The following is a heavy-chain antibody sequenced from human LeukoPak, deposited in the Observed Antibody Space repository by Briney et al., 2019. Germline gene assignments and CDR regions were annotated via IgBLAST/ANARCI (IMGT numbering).Heavy chain of an antibody. D-gene: IGHD3-10*01. CDR3: ARAVNEAVRGALDY. V-gene: IGHV3-30-3*01. J-gene: IGHJ4*02. CDR1: GFSFSDHE. Sequence: GGSLRLSCAASGFSFSDHEMNWVRQAPGRGLEWVAVISYDGSNKYYADSVKGRFTISRDNSKNTLYLQMNSLRAEDTAVYYCARAVNEAVRGALDYWGQGTLVTVSS. CDR2: ISYDGSNK.